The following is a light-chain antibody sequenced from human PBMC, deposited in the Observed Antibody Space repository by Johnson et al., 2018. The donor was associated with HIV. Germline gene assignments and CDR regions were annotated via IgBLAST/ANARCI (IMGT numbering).Light chain of an antibody. CDR1: NSNIGNNY. J-gene: IGLJ1*01. V-gene: IGLV1-51*01. Sequence: QSVLTQPPSVSAAPGQKVTISCSGSNSNIGNNYVSWYQHLPGTAPKLLIYDNNKRPSGIPDRFSGSKSGPSATLGITGLQTGDEADYYCATWDSSLSAGVFGTGTKVTVL. CDR3: ATWDSSLSAGV. CDR2: DNN.